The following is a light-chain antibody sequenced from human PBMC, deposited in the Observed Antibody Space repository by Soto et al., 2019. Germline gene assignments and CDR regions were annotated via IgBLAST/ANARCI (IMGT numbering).Light chain of an antibody. J-gene: IGLJ3*02. CDR3: ETWDSNTRV. CDR2: LEGSGSY. Sequence: QPVLTQSSSASASLGSSVKLTCTLSSGHSSYIIAWHQQQPGKAPRYLMKLEGSGSYNKGSGVPDRFSGSSSGADRYLTISTLLFVDDADSYCETWDSNTRVFGGGTKLTVL. CDR1: SGHSSYI. V-gene: IGLV4-60*02.